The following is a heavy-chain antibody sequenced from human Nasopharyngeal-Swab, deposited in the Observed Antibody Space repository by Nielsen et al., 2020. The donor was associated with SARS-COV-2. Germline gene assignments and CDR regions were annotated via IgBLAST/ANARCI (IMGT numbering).Heavy chain of an antibody. CDR1: GSTFDDYA. CDR2: ISWNSGSI. CDR3: AKAALVRGRYYYYYMDV. V-gene: IGHV3-9*01. Sequence: GGSLRLSCAASGSTFDDYAMHWVRKAPGKGLEWVSGISWNSGSIGHADSVKGRFTISRDNAKNSLYLQMNSLRAEDTALYYCAKAALVRGRYYYYYMDVWGKGTTVTVSS. J-gene: IGHJ6*03. D-gene: IGHD6-13*01.